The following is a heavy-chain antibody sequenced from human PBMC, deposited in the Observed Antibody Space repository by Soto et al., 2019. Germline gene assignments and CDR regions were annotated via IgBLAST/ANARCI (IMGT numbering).Heavy chain of an antibody. D-gene: IGHD4-17*01. CDR2: IYYSGTT. J-gene: IGHJ4*02. CDR1: GGSISTYY. Sequence: KPSETLSLTCTVSGGSISTYYWSWIRQPPGKGLEWIGYIYYSGTTNYNPSLKSRVTISVDTSKNQFSLKLASVTAADTAVYYCARDYGDYQFDYWGQGTLVTVSS. CDR3: ARDYGDYQFDY. V-gene: IGHV4-4*08.